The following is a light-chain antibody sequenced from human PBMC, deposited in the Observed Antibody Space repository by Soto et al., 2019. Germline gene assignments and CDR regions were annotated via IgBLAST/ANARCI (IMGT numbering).Light chain of an antibody. Sequence: QSVLTQPPSASGTPGQRVSISCSGSSSNIGRNTVNWYQQLPGTAPKVLIYSNDQRPSGVPDRFSGSKSGTSASLAISGLQSEDEADYYRAAWDDSLHGQGVFGGGTKLTVL. CDR3: AAWDDSLHGQGV. CDR2: SND. J-gene: IGLJ3*02. V-gene: IGLV1-44*01. CDR1: SSNIGRNT.